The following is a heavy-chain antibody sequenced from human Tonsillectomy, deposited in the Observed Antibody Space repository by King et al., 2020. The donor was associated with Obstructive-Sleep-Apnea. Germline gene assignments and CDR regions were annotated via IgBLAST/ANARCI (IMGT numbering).Heavy chain of an antibody. Sequence: VQLVESGGGLVQPGGSLRLSCAASGFTFSSYSMNWVRQAPGQGLEWVSYISSSSSTIYYADSVKGRFTISRDNAKNSLYLQMNSLSAEDTAVYYCARRNDYGDPYYFDYWGQGTLVTVSS. J-gene: IGHJ4*02. CDR2: ISSSSSTI. CDR1: GFTFSSYS. D-gene: IGHD4-17*01. V-gene: IGHV3-48*01. CDR3: ARRNDYGDPYYFDY.